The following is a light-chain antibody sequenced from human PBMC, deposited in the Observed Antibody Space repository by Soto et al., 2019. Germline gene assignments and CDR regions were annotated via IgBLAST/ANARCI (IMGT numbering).Light chain of an antibody. Sequence: QSALTQPASVSGSPGQSITISCTGTSSDVGGYNYVSWYQQQSGKAPKLMIHEVSNRPSGVSNRFSGSKSGNTASLTISGLQAEDEADYYCTSYTNSNTYVFGTGTKVTVL. J-gene: IGLJ1*01. V-gene: IGLV2-14*01. CDR3: TSYTNSNTYV. CDR1: SSDVGGYNY. CDR2: EVS.